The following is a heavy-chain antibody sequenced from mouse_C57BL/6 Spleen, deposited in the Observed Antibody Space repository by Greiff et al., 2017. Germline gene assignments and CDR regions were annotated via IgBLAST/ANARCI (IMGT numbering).Heavy chain of an antibody. J-gene: IGHJ1*03. CDR2: IDPSDSYT. CDR1: GYTFTSYW. D-gene: IGHD1-1*01. Sequence: QVQLQQPGAELVKPGASVKLSCKASGYTFTSYWMQWVKQRPGQGLEWIGEIDPSDSYTNYNQKFKGKATLTVDTSSSTAYMQLSSLTSEDSAVYYCARYGGYGSSHWYFDVWGTGTTVTVSS. CDR3: ARYGGYGSSHWYFDV. V-gene: IGHV1-50*01.